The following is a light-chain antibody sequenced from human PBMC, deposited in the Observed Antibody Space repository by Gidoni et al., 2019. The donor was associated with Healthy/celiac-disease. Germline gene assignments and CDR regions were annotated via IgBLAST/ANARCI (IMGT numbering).Light chain of an antibody. CDR2: EVS. Sequence: QSALTQPASVSGSPGKSITISCTGTSMDVGGYTYVSWYQPHPGTAPHIMMYEVSNRPSVVSTRFSCSKSGNTASLTISGLQAEDEADYYCSSYTSSSTVVFGGGTKLTVL. CDR1: SMDVGGYTY. J-gene: IGLJ2*01. V-gene: IGLV2-14*01. CDR3: SSYTSSSTVV.